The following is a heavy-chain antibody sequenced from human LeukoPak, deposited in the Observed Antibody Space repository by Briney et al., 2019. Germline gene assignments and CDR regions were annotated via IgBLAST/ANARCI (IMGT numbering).Heavy chain of an antibody. D-gene: IGHD3-10*01. CDR2: IASGGGANR. Sequence: QPGGSLTLSCAAPGFTFSSYEMNWVRQAPGKGLEWVSYIASGGGANRFYSESVKGRFTISRDNAKNSLYLPMNSLRAEDTGVYYCARIGTTTRGPAGLDVWGQGTTVTVSS. J-gene: IGHJ6*02. CDR3: ARIGTTTRGPAGLDV. V-gene: IGHV3-48*03. CDR1: GFTFSSYE.